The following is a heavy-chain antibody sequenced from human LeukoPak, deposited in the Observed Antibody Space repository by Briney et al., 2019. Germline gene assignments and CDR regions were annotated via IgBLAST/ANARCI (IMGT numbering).Heavy chain of an antibody. Sequence: GGSLRLSCAASGFTFSSYAMHWVRQAPGKGLEWVSSISSSSSYIYYADSVKGRFTISRDNAKNSLYLQMNSLRAEDTAVYYCARAYSPGRFDPWGQGTLVTVSS. CDR1: GFTFSSYA. CDR2: ISSSSSYI. J-gene: IGHJ5*02. CDR3: ARAYSPGRFDP. D-gene: IGHD5-18*01. V-gene: IGHV3-21*01.